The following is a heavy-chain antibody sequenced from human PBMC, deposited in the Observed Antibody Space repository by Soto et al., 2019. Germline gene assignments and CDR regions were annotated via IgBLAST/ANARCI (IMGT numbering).Heavy chain of an antibody. CDR1: GFTFSSYD. CDR2: IGTAGDT. D-gene: IGHD2-2*01. CDR3: ARDAIRSLGYCSSTSCSLEYGMDV. J-gene: IGHJ6*02. V-gene: IGHV3-13*01. Sequence: GGSLRLSCAASGFTFSSYDMHWVRQATGKGLEWVSAIGTAGDTYYPGSVKGRFTISRENAKNSLYLQMNSLRAEDTAVYYCARDAIRSLGYCSSTSCSLEYGMDVWGQGTTVTVSS.